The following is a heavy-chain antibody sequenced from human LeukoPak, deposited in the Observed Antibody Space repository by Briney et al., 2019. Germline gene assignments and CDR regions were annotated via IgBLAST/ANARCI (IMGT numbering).Heavy chain of an antibody. CDR2: ISTDGSST. Sequence: PGGSLRLSCAASGFTFSSYWMHWVRQASGKGLVWVSRISTDGSSTSYADSVKGRFTISRDNAKNTLYLQMNSLRAEDTAVYYCARDFLHLGGWGQGTMVTVSS. CDR1: GFTFSSYW. J-gene: IGHJ3*01. V-gene: IGHV3-74*01. D-gene: IGHD3-16*01. CDR3: ARDFLHLGG.